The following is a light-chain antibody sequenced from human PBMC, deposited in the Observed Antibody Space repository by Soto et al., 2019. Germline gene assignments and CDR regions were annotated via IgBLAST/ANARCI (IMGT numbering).Light chain of an antibody. CDR2: DAS. CDR1: QSISSW. CDR3: QQYNSYPLT. V-gene: IGKV1-5*01. J-gene: IGKJ4*01. Sequence: DIQMTQSPSTLSASVGDRVTITCRASQSISSWLAWYQQKPGKAPNLLIYDASSLESGVPSRFSGSGSGTEFTLTLSSLRPDDFATYYCQQYNSYPLTFGGGTKVEIK.